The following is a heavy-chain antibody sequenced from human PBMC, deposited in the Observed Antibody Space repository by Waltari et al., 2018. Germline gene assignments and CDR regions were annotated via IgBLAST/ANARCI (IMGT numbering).Heavy chain of an antibody. Sequence: EVQLVESGGGLVKPGGSLRLSCAASGFTFSNAWMSWVRQAPGKGLEWVGRIKSKNDGGTTDYAAPVKGRFTISRDDSKNTLYLQMNSLKTEDTAGYYCTTVTPGFYAFDIWGQGTMVTVSS. V-gene: IGHV3-15*01. J-gene: IGHJ3*02. CDR3: TTVTPGFYAFDI. CDR2: IKSKNDGGTT. CDR1: GFTFSNAW.